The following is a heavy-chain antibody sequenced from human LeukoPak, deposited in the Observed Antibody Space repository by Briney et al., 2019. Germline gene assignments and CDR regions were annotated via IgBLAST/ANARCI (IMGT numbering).Heavy chain of an antibody. CDR2: IKSKTDDGTT. CDR1: GFTFTNAW. D-gene: IGHD5-12*01. CDR3: YPSRGYRGYGRLYYYFHY. J-gene: IGHJ4*02. Sequence: GGSLRLSCAASGFTFTNAWMSWVRQAPGMGLEWVDHIKSKTDDGTTDYTPPVKGRVTISRDDSKITQYLQMNSLKTWETAVYYCYPSRGYRGYGRLYYYFHYRGQGTMDNVPS. V-gene: IGHV3-15*01.